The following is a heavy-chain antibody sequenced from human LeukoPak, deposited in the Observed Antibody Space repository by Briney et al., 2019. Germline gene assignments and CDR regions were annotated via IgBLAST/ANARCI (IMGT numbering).Heavy chain of an antibody. V-gene: IGHV1-24*01. CDR2: FDPEDGET. CDR1: GYTLTELS. CDR3: AREEGNWGDAFDI. D-gene: IGHD7-27*01. J-gene: IGHJ3*02. Sequence: ASVKVSCKVSGYTLTELSMHWVRQAPGKGLEWMGGFDPEDGETIYAQKFQGRVTMTTDTSTSTAYMELRSLRSDDTAVYYCAREEGNWGDAFDIWGRGTMVTVSS.